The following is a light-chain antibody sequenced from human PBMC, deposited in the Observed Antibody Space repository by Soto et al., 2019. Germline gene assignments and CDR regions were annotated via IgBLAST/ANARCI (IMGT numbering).Light chain of an antibody. Sequence: EIMMTQSPVTLSVSPGERATLSCRASQSVNNNLAWYQQKPGQAPRLLIYGASTRATGIPASFIGNGSGTEFTLTASSLQPEDFAVYYCQQYNNWPFTLGPGTKVDIK. J-gene: IGKJ3*01. V-gene: IGKV3-15*01. CDR2: GAS. CDR3: QQYNNWPFT. CDR1: QSVNNN.